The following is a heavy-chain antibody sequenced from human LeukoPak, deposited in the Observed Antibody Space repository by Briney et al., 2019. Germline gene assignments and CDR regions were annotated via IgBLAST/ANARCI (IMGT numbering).Heavy chain of an antibody. J-gene: IGHJ4*02. D-gene: IGHD5-12*01. V-gene: IGHV3-48*01. CDR2: ISSSSSTI. CDR3: ATSSGYENGNY. CDR1: GFTFSSYS. Sequence: GSLRLSCAASGFTFSSYSMNWVRQAPGKGLEWVSYISSSSSTIYYADSVKGRFTIPRDNAKNSLYLQMNSLRAEDTAVYYCATSSGYENGNYWGQGTLVTVSS.